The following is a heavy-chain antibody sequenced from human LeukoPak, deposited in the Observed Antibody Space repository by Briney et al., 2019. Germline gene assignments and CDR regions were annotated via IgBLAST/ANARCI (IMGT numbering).Heavy chain of an antibody. CDR3: ARGRAGGVYFNWFDP. Sequence: ASVKVSCTASGYTFTSYAMHWVRQAPGQRLERMGWINAGSGNTKYSQKFQGRVTITRDTSASTAYMELSSLRSEDTAVYYCARGRAGGVYFNWFDPWGQGTLVTVSS. D-gene: IGHD2-8*01. J-gene: IGHJ5*02. CDR2: INAGSGNT. CDR1: GYTFTSYA. V-gene: IGHV1-3*01.